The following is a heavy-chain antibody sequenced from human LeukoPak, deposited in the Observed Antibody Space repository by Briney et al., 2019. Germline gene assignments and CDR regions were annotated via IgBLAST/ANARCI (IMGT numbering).Heavy chain of an antibody. CDR3: VRGENVAAAGIEY. J-gene: IGHJ4*02. V-gene: IGHV4-39*01. CDR1: GGSVSSGRHY. CDR2: IYYGGNT. Sequence: PSETLSLTCIVSGGSVSSGRHYWAWIRQPPGMGLEWIGSIYYGGNTYYSLSLKSRVTISVETSKNQFSLRLSSVTATDTAVYYCVRGENVAAAGIEYWGQGTLVTVSS. D-gene: IGHD6-13*01.